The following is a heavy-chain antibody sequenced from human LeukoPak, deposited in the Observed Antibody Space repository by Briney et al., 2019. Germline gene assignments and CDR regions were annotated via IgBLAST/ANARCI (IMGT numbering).Heavy chain of an antibody. D-gene: IGHD6-19*01. V-gene: IGHV4-61*08. Sequence: PSETLSLTCTVSGGSISSGGYYWSWIRQPPGKGLEWIGYIYYSGSTNYNPSLKSRATISTDTSRSQFSLKLSSVTAADTAVYYCAREYTLYRSGWFLDYWGQGTVVSVSS. CDR2: IYYSGST. CDR3: AREYTLYRSGWFLDY. J-gene: IGHJ4*02. CDR1: GGSISSGGYY.